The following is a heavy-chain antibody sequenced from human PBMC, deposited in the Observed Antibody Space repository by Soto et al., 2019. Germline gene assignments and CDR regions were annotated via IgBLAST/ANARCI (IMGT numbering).Heavy chain of an antibody. D-gene: IGHD6-19*01. J-gene: IGHJ4*02. Sequence: EVQLVESGGGLVQPGGSLRLSCAASGFTFNIYSMNWVRQAPGKGLEWVSYITSDTTTIHYAESVRGRFTISRDNAENPLFLQMNSLRDEDTAAYYCARSVAGHFDYWGQGALVTVSS. CDR2: ITSDTTTI. CDR1: GFTFNIYS. V-gene: IGHV3-48*02. CDR3: ARSVAGHFDY.